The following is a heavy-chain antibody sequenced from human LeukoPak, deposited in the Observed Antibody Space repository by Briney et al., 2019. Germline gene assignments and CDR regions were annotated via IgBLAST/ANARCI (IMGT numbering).Heavy chain of an antibody. Sequence: PSETLSLTCTVSGGSISSGGYYWSWIRQHPGKGLEWIGYIYHSGSTYYNPSLKSRVTISVDTSKNQFSLKLSSVTAADTAVYYCAREPLGDYVDYWGQGTLVTVSS. CDR2: IYHSGST. CDR3: AREPLGDYVDY. V-gene: IGHV4-31*03. J-gene: IGHJ4*02. CDR1: GGSISSGGYY.